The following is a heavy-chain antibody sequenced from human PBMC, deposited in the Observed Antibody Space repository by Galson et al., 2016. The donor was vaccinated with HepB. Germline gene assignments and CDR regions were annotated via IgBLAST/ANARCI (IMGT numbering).Heavy chain of an antibody. CDR3: ICELGVVIRRHY. CDR1: GFTVSSNY. J-gene: IGHJ4*02. D-gene: IGHD3-3*01. V-gene: IGHV3-53*04. CDR2: IYSGGST. Sequence: SLRLSCAASGFTVSSNYMTWVRQDPGKGLEWVSVIYSGGSTFYADSVKGRFTIYRHHSQNTLYLQMDSLRVEDTAVYYCICELGVVIRRHYWGQGTLVTVSS.